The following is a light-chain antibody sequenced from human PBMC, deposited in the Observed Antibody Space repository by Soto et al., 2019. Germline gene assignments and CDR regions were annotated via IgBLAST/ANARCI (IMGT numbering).Light chain of an antibody. CDR3: SSYAGSNNFVV. J-gene: IGLJ2*01. CDR1: SSDVGGYNY. CDR2: EVT. Sequence: QSALTQPPSASGSPGQSVTISCTGTSSDVGGYNYVSWYQQHPGKAPKFMIYEVTKRPSGVPDRFSGSKSGNTASLTVSGLQAEDEADHYCSSYAGSNNFVVFGGGTKLTVL. V-gene: IGLV2-8*01.